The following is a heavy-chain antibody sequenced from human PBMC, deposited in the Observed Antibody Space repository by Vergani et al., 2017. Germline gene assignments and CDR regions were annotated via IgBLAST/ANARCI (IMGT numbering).Heavy chain of an antibody. CDR2: ISGSGSTT. CDR3: AKKGFCITSSGDTTPMDTRQY. CDR1: GFSFSDYA. V-gene: IGHV3-23*01. J-gene: IGHJ4*02. Sequence: EVQLLESGGGLVQPGGSLRLSCAASGFSFSDYAMSWVRQAPGKGLEWVAAISGSGSTTSYADSVKGRFTVSRDNSKNTLFLQMNSLRAEDTAVYYCAKKGFCITSSGDTTPMDTRQYWGQGALVTGSS. D-gene: IGHD2-15*01.